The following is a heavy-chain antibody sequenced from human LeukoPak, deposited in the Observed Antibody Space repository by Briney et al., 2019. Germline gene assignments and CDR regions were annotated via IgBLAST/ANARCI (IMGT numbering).Heavy chain of an antibody. CDR2: INTHNVNT. J-gene: IGHJ4*02. CDR3: ARVDYGGNYVDY. V-gene: IGHV1-18*01. D-gene: IGHD4-23*01. CDR1: GYIFTNYG. Sequence: GASVKVSCKPSGYIFTNYGISWVRQAPGQGLEWMGWINTHNVNTNYAQRLQGRVTMTTDTSTSTAYMELRSLRSDDTAVYYCARVDYGGNYVDYWGQGTLVTVSS.